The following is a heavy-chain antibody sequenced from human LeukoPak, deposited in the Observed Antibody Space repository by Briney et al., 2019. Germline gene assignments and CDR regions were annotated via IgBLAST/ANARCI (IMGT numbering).Heavy chain of an antibody. J-gene: IGHJ4*02. D-gene: IGHD3-3*01. CDR1: GFTFGSYS. CDR2: IRGDSTET. V-gene: IGHV3-21*01. CDR3: ARGHFGVVLDY. Sequence: GGSLRLSCEGSGFTFGSYSMIWVRQAPGKGLEWVSSIRGDSTETRYADSLMGRFTISRDNAKKSLYLQMNSLRAEDTAGYYCARGHFGVVLDYWGQGTLVTVSS.